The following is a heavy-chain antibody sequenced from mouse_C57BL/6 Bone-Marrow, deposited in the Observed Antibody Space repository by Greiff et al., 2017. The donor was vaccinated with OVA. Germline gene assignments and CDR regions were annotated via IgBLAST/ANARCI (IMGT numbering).Heavy chain of an antibody. CDR1: GYTFTSYW. Sequence: VQLQQSGAELVKPGASVKLSCKASGYTFTSYWMQWVNQRPGQGLEWIGEIDPSDSYTNYNQKFKGKATLTVDTSSSTAYMQLSSLTSEDSAVYYCARGWFQYYFDYWGQGTTLTVSS. CDR2: IDPSDSYT. D-gene: IGHD1-1*02. CDR3: ARGWFQYYFDY. J-gene: IGHJ2*01. V-gene: IGHV1-50*01.